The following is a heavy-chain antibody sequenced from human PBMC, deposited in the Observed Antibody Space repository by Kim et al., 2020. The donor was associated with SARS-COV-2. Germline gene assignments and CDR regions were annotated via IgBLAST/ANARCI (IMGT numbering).Heavy chain of an antibody. CDR1: GGSISSYY. V-gene: IGHV4-59*08. J-gene: IGHJ6*03. Sequence: SETLSLTCTVSGGSISSYYWSWIRQPPGKGLEWIGYIYYSGSTNYNPSLKSRVTISVDTSKNQFSLKLSSVTAADTAVYYCARRDSGYDHGWVYYYMDV. D-gene: IGHD5-12*01. CDR3: ARRDSGYDHGWVYYYMDV. CDR2: IYYSGST.